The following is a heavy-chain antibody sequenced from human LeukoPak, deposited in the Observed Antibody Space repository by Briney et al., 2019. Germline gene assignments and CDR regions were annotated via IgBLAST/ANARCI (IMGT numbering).Heavy chain of an antibody. Sequence: SETLSLTCAVYGGSFSGYYWSWIRQPPGKGLERIGEINHSGSTNYNPSLKSRVTISVDTSKNQFSLKLSSVTAADTAVYYCATIHSSSWYSSFDYWGQGTLVTVSS. CDR3: ATIHSSSWYSSFDY. D-gene: IGHD6-13*01. CDR2: INHSGST. CDR1: GGSFSGYY. V-gene: IGHV4-34*01. J-gene: IGHJ4*02.